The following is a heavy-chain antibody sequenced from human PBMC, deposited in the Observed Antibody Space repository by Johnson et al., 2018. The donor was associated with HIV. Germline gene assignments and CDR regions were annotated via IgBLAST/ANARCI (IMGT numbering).Heavy chain of an antibody. J-gene: IGHJ3*02. Sequence: VQLVESGGGLVQPGGSLRLSCAASGFTFSNYWMSWVRQAPGKGLEWVSAIRGSGGSTYYAASVKGRFTISRDNSKNTLYLQMNSLRAEDTAGNYRARGRGDYNIDAFDISGQGTMVTVSS. CDR2: IRGSGGST. CDR3: ARGRGDYNIDAFDI. D-gene: IGHD4-17*01. CDR1: GFTFSNYW. V-gene: IGHV3-23*04.